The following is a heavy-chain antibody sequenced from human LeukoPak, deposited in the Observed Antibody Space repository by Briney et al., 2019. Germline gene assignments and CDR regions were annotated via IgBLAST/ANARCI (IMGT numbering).Heavy chain of an antibody. V-gene: IGHV4-39*07. CDR1: GGSISSSSFY. CDR3: ASRGGCSSTSCNNWFDP. Sequence: PPETLSLTCTVSGGSISSSSFYWGWIRQPPGKGLEWIGSIYYSGSTYYNPSLKTRVTISVDTSKHQFSLKLSSVTAADTAVYFCASRGGCSSTSCNNWFDPWGQGTLVTVSS. J-gene: IGHJ5*02. CDR2: IYYSGST. D-gene: IGHD2-2*01.